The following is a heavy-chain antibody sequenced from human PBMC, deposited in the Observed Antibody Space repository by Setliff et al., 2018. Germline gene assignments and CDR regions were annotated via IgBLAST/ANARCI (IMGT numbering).Heavy chain of an antibody. CDR1: GVSVNSLTW. D-gene: IGHD5-12*01. CDR2: IYHDGNT. Sequence: PSETLSLTCAVSGVSVNSLTWWSWVRQSPGKGLEWIGHIYHDGNTKSYPSVHFNQSLKSRVTMSVDTSKNQFSLKLSSVAAADTAVYYCARGGTFRYFDFWGQGAPVTVSS. V-gene: IGHV4-4*02. CDR3: ARGGTFRYFDF. J-gene: IGHJ4*02.